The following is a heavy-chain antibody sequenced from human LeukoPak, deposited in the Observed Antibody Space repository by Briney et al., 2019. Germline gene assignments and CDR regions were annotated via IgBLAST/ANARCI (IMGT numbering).Heavy chain of an antibody. D-gene: IGHD2-21*01. V-gene: IGHV3-23*01. Sequence: GVSLRLSCAASGFSFGSHPMNWVRQAPGKGLEWVSGITGSGDYTYYIDSVQGRFTISRDNSKNMLFLQMNSLRAEDTAVYYCARGVMAARLYYFDYWGRGILVTVSS. J-gene: IGHJ4*02. CDR3: ARGVMAARLYYFDY. CDR1: GFSFGSHP. CDR2: ITGSGDYT.